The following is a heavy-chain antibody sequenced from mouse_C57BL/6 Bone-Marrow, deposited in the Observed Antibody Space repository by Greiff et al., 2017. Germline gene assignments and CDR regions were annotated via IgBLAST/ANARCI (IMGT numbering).Heavy chain of an antibody. CDR1: GYTFTSYG. CDR3: ARGTTVVASDLYFAV. Sequence: QVQLQQSGAELARPGASVKLSCKASGYTFTSYGISWVKQRTGQGLEWIGELYPRSGNTYYNEKFKGKATLTADKSSSTAYMELRRLTSEVSAVYFCARGTTVVASDLYFAVWGTGTPVTVSS. D-gene: IGHD1-1*01. J-gene: IGHJ1*03. CDR2: LYPRSGNT. V-gene: IGHV1-81*01.